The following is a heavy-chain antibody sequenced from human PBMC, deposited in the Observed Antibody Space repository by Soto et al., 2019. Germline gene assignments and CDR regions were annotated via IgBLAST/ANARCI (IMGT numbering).Heavy chain of an antibody. CDR1: GFTFSSYG. Sequence: QVQLVESGGGVVQPGRSLRLSCAASGFTFSSYGMHWVRQAPGKGLEWVAVIWYDGSNKYYADSVKGRFTISRDNSKNTLYLQMNSLRAEDTAVYYCARDRRGYDFWSGWRWFDPWGQGTLVTVSS. D-gene: IGHD3-3*01. J-gene: IGHJ5*02. CDR2: IWYDGSNK. V-gene: IGHV3-33*01. CDR3: ARDRRGYDFWSGWRWFDP.